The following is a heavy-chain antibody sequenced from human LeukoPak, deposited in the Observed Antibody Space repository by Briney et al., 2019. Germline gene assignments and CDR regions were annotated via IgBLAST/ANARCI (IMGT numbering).Heavy chain of an antibody. D-gene: IGHD5-18*01. CDR1: GFTFDDYA. J-gene: IGHJ3*02. Sequence: GGSLRLSCAASGFTFDDYAMHWVRQAPGKGLEWVSGISWNSGSIGYADSVKGRFTISRDNAKNSLYLQMNSLRAEDTALYYCAKSDQGGYSYGYGSYDAFDIWGQGTMVTVSS. CDR2: ISWNSGSI. V-gene: IGHV3-9*01. CDR3: AKSDQGGYSYGYGSYDAFDI.